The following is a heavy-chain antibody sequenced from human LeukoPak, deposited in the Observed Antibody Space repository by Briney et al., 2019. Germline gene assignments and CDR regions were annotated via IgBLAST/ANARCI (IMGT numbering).Heavy chain of an antibody. CDR2: ISSSSYI. Sequence: GGSLRLSCAASGFTFSSYSMNWVRQAPGKGLEWVSSISSSSYIYYADSVKGRFTVSRDNAKNSLYLQMNSLRAEDTAVYYCARGPYGDYRDAFDIWGQGTMVTVSS. D-gene: IGHD4-17*01. CDR3: ARGPYGDYRDAFDI. V-gene: IGHV3-21*01. J-gene: IGHJ3*02. CDR1: GFTFSSYS.